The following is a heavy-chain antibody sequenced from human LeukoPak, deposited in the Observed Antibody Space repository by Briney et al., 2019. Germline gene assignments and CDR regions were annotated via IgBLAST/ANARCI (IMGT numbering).Heavy chain of an antibody. Sequence: GGSLRLSCAASGFTFSNYWMSWVRQAPGKGLEWVANIKQDGSEKYYVDSVKGRFTISRDNAKNSLYLQMNSLRGEDTALYYCARGRGDYWGQGTLVTVSS. J-gene: IGHJ4*02. CDR1: GFTFSNYW. CDR3: ARGRGDY. V-gene: IGHV3-7*01. CDR2: IKQDGSEK.